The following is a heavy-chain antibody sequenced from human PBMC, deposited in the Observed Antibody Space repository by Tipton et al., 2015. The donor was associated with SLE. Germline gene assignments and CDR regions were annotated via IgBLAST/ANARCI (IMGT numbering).Heavy chain of an antibody. Sequence: TLSLTCTVSGGSISSSSYYWGWIRQPPGKGLEWIGCIYYSGSTYYNPSLKSRVTISVDTSKNQFSLKLSSVTAADTAVYYCARGYCRSTSCYRVYYYFDYWGQGTLVTVSS. CDR3: ARGYCRSTSCYRVYYYFDY. V-gene: IGHV4-39*07. CDR2: IYYSGST. J-gene: IGHJ4*02. D-gene: IGHD2-2*02. CDR1: GGSISSSSYY.